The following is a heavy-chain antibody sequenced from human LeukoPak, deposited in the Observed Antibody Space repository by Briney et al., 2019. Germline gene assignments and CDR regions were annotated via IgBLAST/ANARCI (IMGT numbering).Heavy chain of an antibody. D-gene: IGHD4-17*01. CDR2: INPSGETT. J-gene: IGHJ4*01. V-gene: IGHV1-46*01. Sequence: ASVKVSCMASGYTFSMYYIHWVRQAPGQGLEWMGIINPSGETTAYAQRFQGRVTMTCDTSTNTLYMELSSLRSEDTAVYYCARGGDFGDYFEHWGQGTLVTVSS. CDR3: ARGGDFGDYFEH. CDR1: GYTFSMYY.